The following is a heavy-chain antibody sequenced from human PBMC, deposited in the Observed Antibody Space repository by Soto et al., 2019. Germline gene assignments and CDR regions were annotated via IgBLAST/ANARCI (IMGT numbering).Heavy chain of an antibody. CDR3: ARGHFYGSAFDS. D-gene: IGHD3-10*01. V-gene: IGHV3-33*01. CDR1: GFTFSSYG. J-gene: IGHJ4*02. Sequence: QVQLVESGGGVVQPGRSLRLSCAASGFTFSSYGMHWVRQAPGKGLEWVAVIWYDGSNKYYADSVKGRFTISRDNSKNTLYLQMNSLRAEDTAVYYCARGHFYGSAFDSWGQGTLVTVSS. CDR2: IWYDGSNK.